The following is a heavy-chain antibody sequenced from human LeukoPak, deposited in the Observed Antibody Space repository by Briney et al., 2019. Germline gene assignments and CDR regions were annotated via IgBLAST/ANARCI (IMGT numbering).Heavy chain of an antibody. CDR1: GFTFSSYA. CDR3: ASYYYDSSGYPAPLDH. Sequence: GGSLRLSCAASGFTFSSYAMSWVRQAPGKGLEWVSAISGSGGSTYYADSVKGRFTISRDNSKNTLYLQMNSLRAEDTAVYYCASYYYDSSGYPAPLDHWGQGTLVTVSS. V-gene: IGHV3-23*01. D-gene: IGHD3-22*01. CDR2: ISGSGGST. J-gene: IGHJ4*02.